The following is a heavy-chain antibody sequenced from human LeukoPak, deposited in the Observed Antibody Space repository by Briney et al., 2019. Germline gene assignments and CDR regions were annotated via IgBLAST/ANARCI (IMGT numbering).Heavy chain of an antibody. Sequence: LRLSCAASGFTFSSYAMHWVRQAPGKGLEWVAVISYDGSNKYYADSVKGRFTISRDNSKNTLYLQMNSLSAEDTALYYCARGSITLFGVVSKAAFDIWGQGTMVTVSS. J-gene: IGHJ3*02. CDR1: GFTFSSYA. CDR3: ARGSITLFGVVSKAAFDI. CDR2: ISYDGSNK. V-gene: IGHV3-30-3*01. D-gene: IGHD3-3*01.